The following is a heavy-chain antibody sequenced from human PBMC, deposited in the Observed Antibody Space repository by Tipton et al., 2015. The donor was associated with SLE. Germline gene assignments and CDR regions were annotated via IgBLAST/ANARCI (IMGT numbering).Heavy chain of an antibody. CDR2: IYYSGGT. J-gene: IGHJ3*01. CDR1: GGSISSSYY. CDR3: ARTQYYELWSAPQTDPYPFDV. V-gene: IGHV4-39*01. Sequence: LSLTCIVSGGSISSSYYWGWFRQPPGEGLEWIGSIYYSGGTHYNPSLKSRVTISIETSKNQFSLKLSSVTAADTAVYYCARTQYYELWSAPQTDPYPFDVWGQGTRVTVSS. D-gene: IGHD3-3*01.